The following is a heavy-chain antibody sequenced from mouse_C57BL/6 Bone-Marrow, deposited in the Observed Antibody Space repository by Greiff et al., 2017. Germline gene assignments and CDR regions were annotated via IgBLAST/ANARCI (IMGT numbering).Heavy chain of an antibody. D-gene: IGHD2-3*01. V-gene: IGHV1-59*01. CDR3: AREGWTGWYFDV. J-gene: IGHJ1*03. CDR1: GYTFTSYW. Sequence: QVQLQQPGAELVRPGTSVKLSCKASGYTFTSYWMHWVKQRPGQGLEWIGVIDPSDSYTNYNQKFKGKATLTVDTSSSTAYMQLSSLTSEDSAVYYCAREGWTGWYFDVWGTGTTVTVSS. CDR2: IDPSDSYT.